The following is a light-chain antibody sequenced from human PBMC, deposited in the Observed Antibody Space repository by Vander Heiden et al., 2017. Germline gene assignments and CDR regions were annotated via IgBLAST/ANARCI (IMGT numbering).Light chain of an antibody. J-gene: IGKJ3*01. CDR3: QHDDSYPLS. CDR2: GAS. CDR1: QGISRY. Sequence: AIRMTQSPSSFSASTGDKVTITCRASQGISRYLAWYQLKPGKAPRLLIYGASTLQSGVPSRFSGSGSGTDFTLTISYLQSEDFATYYCQHDDSYPLSFGHGTKVEIK. V-gene: IGKV1-8*01.